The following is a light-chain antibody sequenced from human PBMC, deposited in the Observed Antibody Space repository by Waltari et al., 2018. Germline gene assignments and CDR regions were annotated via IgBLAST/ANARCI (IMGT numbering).Light chain of an antibody. Sequence: EIVMTQSPATLSVSRGGSATVSCRASQTVFNNYLAWYQQRPGQAPRLLIHRASNRATGIPDRFSGSGSGTDFTLTISRLEPEDFAVYYCQEYGDSPPYTFGQGTKVEIK. J-gene: IGKJ2*01. CDR3: QEYGDSPPYT. CDR1: QTVFNNY. CDR2: RAS. V-gene: IGKV3-20*01.